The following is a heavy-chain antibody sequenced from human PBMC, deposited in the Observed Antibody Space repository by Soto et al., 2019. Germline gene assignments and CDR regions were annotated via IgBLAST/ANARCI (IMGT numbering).Heavy chain of an antibody. V-gene: IGHV1-69*06. D-gene: IGHD2-21*02. CDR1: GGTFSSYA. J-gene: IGHJ3*02. Sequence: QVQLVQSGAEVKKPGSSGKVSCKASGGTFSSYAISWVRQAPGQGLEWMGGIIPIFGTANYAQKFQGRVTITADKSTSTAYMELSSLRSEDTAVYYCARQYCGGDCYPRVVQNAFDIWGQGTMVTVSS. CDR3: ARQYCGGDCYPRVVQNAFDI. CDR2: IIPIFGTA.